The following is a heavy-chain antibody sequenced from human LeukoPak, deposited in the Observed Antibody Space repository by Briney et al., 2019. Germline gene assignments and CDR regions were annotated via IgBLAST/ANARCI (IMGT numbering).Heavy chain of an antibody. CDR1: GYTFTSYG. Sequence: ASVKVSCKASGYTFTSYGISWVRQAPGQGLEWMGWISAYNGNTIYAQKLQSRVTMTTDTSTSTAYMELRSLRSDDTAVYYCARDPPNYSSWYYYYYYYMDVWGKGTTVTVSS. CDR2: ISAYNGNT. CDR3: ARDPPNYSSWYYYYYYYMDV. D-gene: IGHD6-13*01. V-gene: IGHV1-18*01. J-gene: IGHJ6*03.